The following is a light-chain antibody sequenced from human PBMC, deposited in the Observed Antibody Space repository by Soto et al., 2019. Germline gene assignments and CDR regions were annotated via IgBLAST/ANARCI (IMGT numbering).Light chain of an antibody. CDR3: MQALQTPQYT. V-gene: IGKV2-28*01. CDR2: LGS. CDR1: QSLLHSNGYNY. Sequence: DIVMTQSPLSLPVTPGEPASISCRSSQSLLHSNGYNYLDLYLQKPGQSPQLLIYLGSNRASGVPDRFSGSGSGTDFTLKISRVEAEDVGVYYCMQALQTPQYTFGQGNKLEIK. J-gene: IGKJ2*01.